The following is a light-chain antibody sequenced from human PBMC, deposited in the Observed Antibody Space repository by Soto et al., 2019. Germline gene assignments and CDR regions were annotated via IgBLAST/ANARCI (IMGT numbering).Light chain of an antibody. V-gene: IGKV1-5*03. CDR1: QSISSW. J-gene: IGKJ1*01. Sequence: QSPSTLSASVGDRVTITCRASQSISSWLAWYQQKPGTAPKLLIYKASSLQSGVPSRFSGSGSGTEFTLTISSLQPDDFATYYCQQYVTAFRSFGQGTKVDIK. CDR3: QQYVTAFRS. CDR2: KAS.